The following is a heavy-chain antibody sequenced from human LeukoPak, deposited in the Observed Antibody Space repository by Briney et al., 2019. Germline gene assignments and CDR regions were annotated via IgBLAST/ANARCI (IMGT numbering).Heavy chain of an antibody. Sequence: GGSLRLSCAGSEFTFSNYWMSWVRQAPGKGLEWVANIKEDGSRKNYMDSVKGRFTISRDNAKNLLYLQMNSLRVEDTAVYYCARDRISGSYNYWGQGTQVTVSS. CDR1: EFTFSNYW. CDR3: ARDRISGSYNY. V-gene: IGHV3-7*01. J-gene: IGHJ4*02. D-gene: IGHD1-26*01. CDR2: IKEDGSRK.